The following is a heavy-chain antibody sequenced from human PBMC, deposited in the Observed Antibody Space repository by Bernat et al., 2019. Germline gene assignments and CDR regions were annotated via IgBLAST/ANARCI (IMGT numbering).Heavy chain of an antibody. Sequence: QLQLLDSGGALFSLGGSLSLSFAASGFPFVGNALHWVGRAPAKGLEWVAVISYDGSNKYYADSVKGRFTISRDNSKNTLYLQMNSLRAEDTAVYYCAKSRDDFWSGYTVFDYWGQGTLVTVSS. CDR2: ISYDGSNK. D-gene: IGHD3-3*01. CDR1: GFPFVGNA. V-gene: IGHV3-30*18. CDR3: AKSRDDFWSGYTVFDY. J-gene: IGHJ4*02.